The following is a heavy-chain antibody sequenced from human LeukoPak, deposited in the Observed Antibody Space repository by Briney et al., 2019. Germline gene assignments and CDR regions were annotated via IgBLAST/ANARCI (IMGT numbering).Heavy chain of an antibody. J-gene: IGHJ4*02. V-gene: IGHV3-74*01. CDR2: INSGGSST. CDR3: ARRSGIAVAGAFDY. CDR1: GFTFSSYW. Sequence: GGSLRLSCAASGFTFSSYWMHWVRQAPGKGLVWVSRINSGGSSTSYADSVKGRFTISRDNSKNTLYLQMNSLRAEDTAVYYCARRSGIAVAGAFDYWGQGTLVTVSS. D-gene: IGHD6-19*01.